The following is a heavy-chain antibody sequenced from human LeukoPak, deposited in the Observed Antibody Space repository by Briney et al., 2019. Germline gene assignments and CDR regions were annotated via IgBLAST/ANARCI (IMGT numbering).Heavy chain of an antibody. J-gene: IGHJ4*02. D-gene: IGHD2-2*01. CDR3: ATAPDRYCSSTSCYSLDY. Sequence: GGSLRLSCAASGFTFSSYSMNWVRQAPGKGLEWVSSISSSSSYIYYADSVKGRFTISRDNAKNSLYLQMNSLRAEDTAVYYCATAPDRYCSSTSCYSLDYWGQGTLVTVSS. CDR1: GFTFSSYS. CDR2: ISSSSSYI. V-gene: IGHV3-21*01.